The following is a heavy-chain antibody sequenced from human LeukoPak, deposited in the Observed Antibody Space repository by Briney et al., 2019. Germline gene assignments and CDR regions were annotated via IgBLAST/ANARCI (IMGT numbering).Heavy chain of an antibody. CDR1: GFTFSSYA. D-gene: IGHD2-2*01. J-gene: IGHJ4*02. V-gene: IGHV3-30-3*01. Sequence: PGRSLRLSCAASGFTFSSYAMHWVRQAPGKGLEWVAVISYDGSNKYYADSVKGRFTVSRDNSKNTLYLQMNSLRAEDTAVYYCAREEDGVVPAATFDYWGQGTLVTVSS. CDR3: AREEDGVVPAATFDY. CDR2: ISYDGSNK.